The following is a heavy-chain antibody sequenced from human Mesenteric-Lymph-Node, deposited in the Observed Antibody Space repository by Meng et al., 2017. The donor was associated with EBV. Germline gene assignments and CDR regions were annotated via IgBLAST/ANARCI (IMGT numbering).Heavy chain of an antibody. Sequence: DAGHWPGAPSVHPSLTFEASGGPSSSSNCWSWVRQPPGRGLEWIGEIYHNGITNYNPSLKSRVNISLDKSKNQFILKLGSVTAADTDVYYCARDRGGGYDRGYYFDYWGQGTLVTVSS. CDR2: IYHNGIT. J-gene: IGHJ4*02. CDR3: ARDRGGGYDRGYYFDY. D-gene: IGHD3-22*01. CDR1: GGPSSSSNC. V-gene: IGHV4-4*02.